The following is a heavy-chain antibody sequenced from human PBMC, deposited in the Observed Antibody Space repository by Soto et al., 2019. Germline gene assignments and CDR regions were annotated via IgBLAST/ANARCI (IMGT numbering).Heavy chain of an antibody. D-gene: IGHD3-16*01. Sequence: QMQLVQSGAEVKKPGSSVKVSCKASGGTFSSYSINWVRQAPGQGLEWMGGIIPIFGTANYAQKFQGRVTLTADESTSTAHMELSSLRNEDTAVYYCARPFQSWPGGWYFDLWGRGTLATVSS. CDR1: GGTFSSYS. J-gene: IGHJ2*01. V-gene: IGHV1-69*01. CDR3: ARPFQSWPGGWYFDL. CDR2: IIPIFGTA.